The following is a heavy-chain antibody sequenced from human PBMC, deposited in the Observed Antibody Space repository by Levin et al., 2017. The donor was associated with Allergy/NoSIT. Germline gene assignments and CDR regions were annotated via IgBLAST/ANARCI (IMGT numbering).Heavy chain of an antibody. CDR2: SSAYNNIT. CDR3: ARGGPRKLLFGVVIPANAFDL. V-gene: IGHV1-18*01. J-gene: IGHJ3*01. Sequence: KPGGSLRLSCKASGYRFNTYDMNWVRQAPGQGLEWMAWSSAYNNITKYSQRLQGRVTMTTDTSTTTSYMELRNLRSDDTAVYYCARGGPRKLLFGVVIPANAFDLWGQGTMVTVSS. D-gene: IGHD3-3*01. CDR1: GYRFNTYD.